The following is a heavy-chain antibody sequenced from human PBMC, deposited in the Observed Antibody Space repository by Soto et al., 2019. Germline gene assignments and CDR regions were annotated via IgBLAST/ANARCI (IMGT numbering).Heavy chain of an antibody. Sequence: SETLSLTCGVSGGTVASSHWWSWVRQSPGRGLEWIGNVYHTGDTNFNPSLQSRVTFSVDKSNNQFSLRLTSVTAADTAVYFCAREIVTAGGNNYFDPWVPGTLVTSPQ. CDR2: VYHTGDT. CDR3: AREIVTAGGNNYFDP. D-gene: IGHD2-21*02. V-gene: IGHV4-4*02. CDR1: GGTVASSHW. J-gene: IGHJ5*02.